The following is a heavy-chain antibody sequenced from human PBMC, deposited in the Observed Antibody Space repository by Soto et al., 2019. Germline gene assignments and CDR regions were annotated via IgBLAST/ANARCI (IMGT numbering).Heavy chain of an antibody. CDR2: IYYSGST. V-gene: IGHV4-59*08. Sequence: SETLSLTCTVSGGSISSYYWSWIRQPPGKGLEWIGYIYYSGSTNYNPSLKSRVTISVDTSKNQFSLKLSSVTAADTAVYYCATLRIIGYDYVPYFDYWGQGTLVTVSS. D-gene: IGHD5-12*01. CDR3: ATLRIIGYDYVPYFDY. J-gene: IGHJ4*02. CDR1: GGSISSYY.